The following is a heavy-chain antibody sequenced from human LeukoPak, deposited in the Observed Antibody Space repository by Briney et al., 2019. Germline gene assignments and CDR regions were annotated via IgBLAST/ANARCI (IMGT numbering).Heavy chain of an antibody. CDR3: ARDLRIPRSFDY. CDR1: GGSISSYY. V-gene: IGHV4-39*07. J-gene: IGHJ4*02. Sequence: SETLSLTCTVSGGSISSYYWGWIRQPPGKGLEWIGSIYYSGSTYYNPSLKSRVTISVDTSKNQFSLKLSSVTAADTAAYYCARDLRIPRSFDYWGQGTLVTVSS. D-gene: IGHD2-15*01. CDR2: IYYSGST.